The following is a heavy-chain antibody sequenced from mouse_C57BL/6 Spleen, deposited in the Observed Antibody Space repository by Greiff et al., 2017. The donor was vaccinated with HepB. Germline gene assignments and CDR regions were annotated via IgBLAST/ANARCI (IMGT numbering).Heavy chain of an antibody. CDR2: IDPSDSET. Sequence: QVQLQQPGAELVRPGSSVKLSCKASGYTFTSYWMHWVKQRPIQGLEWIGNIDPSDSETHYNQKFKDKATLTVDKSSSTAYMQLSSLTSEDSAVYYCARATYYYGDYAMDYWGQGTSVTVSS. V-gene: IGHV1-52*01. J-gene: IGHJ4*01. D-gene: IGHD1-1*01. CDR3: ARATYYYGDYAMDY. CDR1: GYTFTSYW.